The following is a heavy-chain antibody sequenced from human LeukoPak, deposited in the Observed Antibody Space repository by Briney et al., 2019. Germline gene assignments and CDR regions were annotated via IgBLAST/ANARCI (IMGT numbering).Heavy chain of an antibody. J-gene: IGHJ4*02. V-gene: IGHV4-34*01. CDR3: ARERATHGYFDY. CDR2: INYSGST. CDR1: GGSFSGYY. Sequence: SETLSLTCAVYGGSFSGYYWSWIRQPPGKGLEWIGEINYSGSTNYNPSLKSRVTISVDTSKNQFSLKLSSVTAADTAEYYCARERATHGYFDYWGQGTLVTVSS.